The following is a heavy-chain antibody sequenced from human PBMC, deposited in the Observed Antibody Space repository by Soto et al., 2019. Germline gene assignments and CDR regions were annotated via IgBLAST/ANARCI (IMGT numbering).Heavy chain of an antibody. CDR3: ASQPDYGDYLPLSY. J-gene: IGHJ4*02. CDR1: GFTFSSYS. D-gene: IGHD4-17*01. Sequence: GGSLRLSCAASGFTFSSYSMNWVRQAPGKGLEWVSYISSSSSTIYYADSVKGRFTISRDNAKNSLYLQMNSLRAEDTAVYYCASQPDYGDYLPLSYWGQGTLVTVSS. CDR2: ISSSSSTI. V-gene: IGHV3-48*01.